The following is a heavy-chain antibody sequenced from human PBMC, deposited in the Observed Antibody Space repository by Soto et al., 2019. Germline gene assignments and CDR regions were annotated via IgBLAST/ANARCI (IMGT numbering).Heavy chain of an antibody. V-gene: IGHV3-21*01. CDR2: ISSSSSYI. Sequence: EVQLVESGGGLVKPGGSLRLSCAASGFTFSSYSMNWVRQAPGKGLEWVSSISSSSSYIYYADSVKGRFTISRDNAKNSLYLQMNSLRAEDAALYYCARVGKRFALMDVWGQGTTDTVSS. CDR3: ARVGKRFALMDV. CDR1: GFTFSSYS. J-gene: IGHJ6*02. D-gene: IGHD3-3*01.